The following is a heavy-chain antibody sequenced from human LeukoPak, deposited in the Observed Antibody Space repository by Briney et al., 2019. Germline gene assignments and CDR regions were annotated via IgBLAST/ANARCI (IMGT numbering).Heavy chain of an antibody. D-gene: IGHD6-13*01. CDR1: GFTFSSYA. J-gene: IGHJ3*02. CDR2: VSATDAST. CDR3: AKSKTAAAGTGAFDT. V-gene: IGHV3-23*01. Sequence: GRSLRLSCAASGFTFSSYATSWVRLGPGKGLEWVSGVSATDASTQYADSVMGRFTISRDNSKNTLSLQMNSLRAEDTAIYYCAKSKTAAAGTGAFDTWGQGTMVTVSS.